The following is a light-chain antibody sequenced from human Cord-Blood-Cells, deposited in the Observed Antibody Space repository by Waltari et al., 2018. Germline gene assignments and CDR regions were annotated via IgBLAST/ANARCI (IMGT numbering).Light chain of an antibody. J-gene: IGLJ1*01. CDR1: STDVGGSNN. Sequence: QSALTQPPSASGSPGQPVTTPCTGTSTDVGGSNNVSWYKQHPGKAPKLMIYEVSKRPSGVPDRFSGSKSGNTASLTVSGLQAEDEADYYCSSYAGSNNYVFGTGTKVTVL. CDR3: SSYAGSNNYV. CDR2: EVS. V-gene: IGLV2-8*01.